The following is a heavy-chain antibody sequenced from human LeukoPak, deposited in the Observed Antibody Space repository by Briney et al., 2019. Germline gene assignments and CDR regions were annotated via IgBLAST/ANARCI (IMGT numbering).Heavy chain of an antibody. Sequence: ASVKVSCKASGYTFTSYYMHWVRQAPGQGLEWMGIINPSGGSTSYAQKFQGRVTMTRDMSTSTVYMELSSLRSEDTAVYYCATSMGEASGSYYQDAFDIWGQETMVTVSS. CDR2: INPSGGST. CDR3: ATSMGEASGSYYQDAFDI. CDR1: GYTFTSYY. J-gene: IGHJ3*02. D-gene: IGHD3-10*01. V-gene: IGHV1-46*01.